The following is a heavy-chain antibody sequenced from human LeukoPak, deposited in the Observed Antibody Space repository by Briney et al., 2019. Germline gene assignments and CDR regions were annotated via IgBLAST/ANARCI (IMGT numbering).Heavy chain of an antibody. CDR2: IIPIFGTA. V-gene: IGHV1-69*13. D-gene: IGHD4-17*01. J-gene: IGHJ6*03. CDR3: ARGAVGHGDYLISYYYMDV. Sequence: SVKVSCEASGYTFTSYGISWVRQAPGQGLEWMGGIIPIFGTANYAQKFQGRVTITADESTSTAYMELSSLRSEDTAVYYCARGAVGHGDYLISYYYMDVWGKGTTVTVSS. CDR1: GYTFTSYG.